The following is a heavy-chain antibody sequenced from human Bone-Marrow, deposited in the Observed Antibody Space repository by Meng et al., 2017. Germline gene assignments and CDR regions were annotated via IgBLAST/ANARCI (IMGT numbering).Heavy chain of an antibody. D-gene: IGHD1-26*01. CDR3: ARGQYFSWWELLPAFWFDP. Sequence: GQLQERGPGLVKPSGPPSLTCAVSGGSISSSNWWSWVRQPPGKGLEWIGEIYHSGSTNYNPSLKSRVTISVDKSKNQFSLKLSSVTAADTAVYYCARGQYFSWWELLPAFWFDPWGQGTLVTVSS. J-gene: IGHJ5*02. CDR1: GGSISSSNW. V-gene: IGHV4-4*02. CDR2: IYHSGST.